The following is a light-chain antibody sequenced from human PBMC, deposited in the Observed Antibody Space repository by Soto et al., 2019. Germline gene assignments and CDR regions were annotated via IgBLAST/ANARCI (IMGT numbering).Light chain of an antibody. CDR3: QQYNIWTWT. J-gene: IGKJ1*01. V-gene: IGKV3-15*01. Sequence: EIVMTQSPATLSMSPGERATLSCRASQSISSNLAWYQQRPGQAPRLLIYGASTRATGIPARFSGSGSGTEFKLTIRSLKSEDFAVYYCQQYNIWTWTFGQGTKGEIK. CDR2: GAS. CDR1: QSISSN.